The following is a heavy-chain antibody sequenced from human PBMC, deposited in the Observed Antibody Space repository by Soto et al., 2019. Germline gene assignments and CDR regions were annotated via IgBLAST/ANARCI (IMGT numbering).Heavy chain of an antibody. V-gene: IGHV4-4*02. J-gene: IGHJ4*02. Sequence: QVQLQESGPGLVKPSGTLSLSCAVSGGSVSNNNWWSWVRQSPGNGLEWIGEIHHSGGTSYNPSLESRATLSVDKSKNELSLRLNYVPAADTVVYYCTKNSAYALDYWGLGILVTVSS. CDR1: GGSVSNNNW. CDR3: TKNSAYALDY. D-gene: IGHD5-12*01. CDR2: IHHSGGT.